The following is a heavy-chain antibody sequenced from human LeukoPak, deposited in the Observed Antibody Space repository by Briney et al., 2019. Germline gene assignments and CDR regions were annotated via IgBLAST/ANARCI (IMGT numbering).Heavy chain of an antibody. CDR2: IYSGGST. CDR1: GFTVSSNY. D-gene: IGHD1-26*01. CDR3: ARAAGGSYFWKSYYFDY. J-gene: IGHJ4*02. V-gene: IGHV3-66*01. Sequence: GGSLRLSCAASGFTVSSNYMSWVRQAPGKGLEWVSVIYSGGSTYYADSVKGRFTISRDNSKNTLYLQMNSLRAEDTAVYYCARAAGGSYFWKSYYFDYWGQGTLVTVSS.